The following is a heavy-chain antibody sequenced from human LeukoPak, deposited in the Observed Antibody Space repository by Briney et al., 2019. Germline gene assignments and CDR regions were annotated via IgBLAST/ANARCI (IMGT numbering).Heavy chain of an antibody. V-gene: IGHV4-30-4*01. J-gene: IGHJ5*02. CDR2: IYYSGST. CDR3: ARVLSFYVSSGLQNWFDP. CDR1: GGSISSGDYY. D-gene: IGHD3-22*01. Sequence: PSETLSLTCTVSGGSISSGDYYWSWIRQPPGKGLEWIGYIYYSGSTSYNPSLKSRVTISVDTSKNQFSLKLSSVTAADTAVYYCARVLSFYVSSGLQNWFDPWGQGTLVTVSS.